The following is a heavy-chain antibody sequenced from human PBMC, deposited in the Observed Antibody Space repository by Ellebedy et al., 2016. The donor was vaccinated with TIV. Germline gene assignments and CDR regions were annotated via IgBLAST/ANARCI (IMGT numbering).Heavy chain of an antibody. D-gene: IGHD3-22*01. CDR1: GFTFSSYG. V-gene: IGHV3-33*01. J-gene: IGHJ3*01. CDR2: IWYDGSNK. CDR3: AREDDSSGYYYDTIRAFDV. Sequence: GESLRISCAASGFTFSSYGMHWVRQAPGKGLEWVAVIWYDGSNKYYADSVKGRFTISRDNSKNTLYLQMNSLRAEDTAVYYCAREDDSSGYYYDTIRAFDVWGQGTTVIVSS.